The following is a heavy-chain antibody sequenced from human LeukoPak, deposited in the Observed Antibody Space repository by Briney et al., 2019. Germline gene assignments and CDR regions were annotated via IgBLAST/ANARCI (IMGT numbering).Heavy chain of an antibody. V-gene: IGHV3-7*03. D-gene: IGHD6-13*01. CDR3: ARKRGSSYRCDY. CDR2: IKQDGSEK. CDR1: GFTFSSYW. Sequence: PGGSLRLSCAASGFTFSSYWMSWVRQPPGKGLEWVANIKQDGSEKYYVDSVKGRFTISRDNAKNSQYLQMNSQRAEDTAVYYCARKRGSSYRCDYWGQGTLVSVSS. J-gene: IGHJ4*02.